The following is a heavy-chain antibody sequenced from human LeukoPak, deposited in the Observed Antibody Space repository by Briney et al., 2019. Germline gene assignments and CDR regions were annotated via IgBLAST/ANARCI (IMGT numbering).Heavy chain of an antibody. J-gene: IGHJ5*02. CDR2: INPDNGGT. V-gene: IGHV1-2*02. Sequence: ASVKVSCRASGYTFTDYYIHWVRQAPGQGLEWMGWINPDNGGTNYAQKFQGRVTMTRDTSIRTVYMDLSRLRSDDTAVFYCTREARVGNWFDPWGQGTQVAVSS. CDR3: TREARVGNWFDP. CDR1: GYTFTDYY. D-gene: IGHD2-2*01.